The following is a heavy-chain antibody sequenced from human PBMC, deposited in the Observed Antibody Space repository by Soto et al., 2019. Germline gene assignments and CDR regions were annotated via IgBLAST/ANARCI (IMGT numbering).Heavy chain of an antibody. V-gene: IGHV1-18*01. CDR3: ARGALYYYYYYMDV. D-gene: IGHD3-3*02. Sequence: ASVKVSCKASGYTFTSYGISWVRQAPGQGLEWMGWISAYNGNTNYAQKLQGRVTMTTDTSTSTAYMELRSLRSDDTAVYHCARGALYYYYYYMDVWGKGTTVTVSS. CDR1: GYTFTSYG. CDR2: ISAYNGNT. J-gene: IGHJ6*03.